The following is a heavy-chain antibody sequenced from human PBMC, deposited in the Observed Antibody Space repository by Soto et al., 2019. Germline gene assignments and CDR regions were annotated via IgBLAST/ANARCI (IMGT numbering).Heavy chain of an antibody. D-gene: IGHD2-2*01. J-gene: IGHJ3*02. CDR3: ARPRGPVVVPAATSNVAFDI. Sequence: QVQLQQWGAGLLKPSETLSLTCAVYGGSFSGYYWSWIRQPPGKGLEWIGEINHSGSTNYNPSLKSRVTISVDTSKNQFSLKLSSVTAADTAVYYCARPRGPVVVPAATSNVAFDIWGQGTMVTVSS. V-gene: IGHV4-34*01. CDR2: INHSGST. CDR1: GGSFSGYY.